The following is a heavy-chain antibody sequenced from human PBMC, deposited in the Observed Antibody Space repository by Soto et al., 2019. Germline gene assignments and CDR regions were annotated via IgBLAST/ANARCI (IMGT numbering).Heavy chain of an antibody. CDR3: AKSFRGSGGTYCFDY. V-gene: IGHV3-23*01. Sequence: LRLSCAASGFTFSSYAMSWVRQAPGKGLEWVSAISGSGGSTYYADSVKGRFTISRDNSKNTLYLQMDSLRAEDTAVYYCAKSFRGSGGTYCFDYWGQGTLVTVSS. CDR1: GFTFSSYA. CDR2: ISGSGGST. D-gene: IGHD6-19*01. J-gene: IGHJ4*02.